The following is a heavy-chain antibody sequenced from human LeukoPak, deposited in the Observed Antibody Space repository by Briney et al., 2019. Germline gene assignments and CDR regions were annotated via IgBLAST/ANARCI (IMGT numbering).Heavy chain of an antibody. Sequence: GESLKISCKGSGYSFTSSWIAWVRQMPGKGLEWMGIIYPDDSDTRYSPSFQGQVTISADKSISTAYLQWSSLKASDTAMYYCARPSYCSTTSCAGMDVWGQGTTVTVSS. J-gene: IGHJ6*02. CDR1: GYSFTSSW. CDR2: IYPDDSDT. V-gene: IGHV5-51*01. D-gene: IGHD2-2*01. CDR3: ARPSYCSTTSCAGMDV.